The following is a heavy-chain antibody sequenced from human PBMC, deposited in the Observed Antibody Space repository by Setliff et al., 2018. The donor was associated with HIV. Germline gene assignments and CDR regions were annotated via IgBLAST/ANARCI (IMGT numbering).Heavy chain of an antibody. V-gene: IGHV3-7*03. CDR3: AKDERSVTTC. J-gene: IGHJ4*02. CDR2: IKQDGSEK. Sequence: LRLSCAASGFRFSNYWMSWVRQAPGKGLEWVANIKQDGSEKYYVDSVKGRFTISRDNANNSLFLQMNSLRAGDTAVYFCAKDERSVTTCWGQGTLVTVSS. D-gene: IGHD4-17*01. CDR1: GFRFSNYW.